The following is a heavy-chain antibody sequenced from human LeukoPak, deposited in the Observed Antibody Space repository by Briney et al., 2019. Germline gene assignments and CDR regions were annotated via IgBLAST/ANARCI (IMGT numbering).Heavy chain of an antibody. J-gene: IGHJ4*02. CDR2: ITTGGPTI. CDR3: AGGLGRGSSTIDY. V-gene: IGHV3-48*03. Sequence: GGSLRLSCAASGFTFSSYEMNWVRQAPGKGLEWVSYITTGGPTIYYADSVKGRFTISRDDAKSSLYPQMNSLRAEDTAVYYCAGGLGRGSSTIDYWGQGTLVTVSS. CDR1: GFTFSSYE. D-gene: IGHD3-16*01.